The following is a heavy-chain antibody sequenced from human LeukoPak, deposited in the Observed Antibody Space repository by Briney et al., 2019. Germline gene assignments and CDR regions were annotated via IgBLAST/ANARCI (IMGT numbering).Heavy chain of an antibody. D-gene: IGHD6-13*01. CDR1: GYTFTSYG. CDR2: ISAYNGNT. V-gene: IGHV1-18*01. CDR3: AREDSSSWYGGRFDP. Sequence: ASVKVSCKASGYTFTSYGISWVRQAPGQGLEWMGWISAYNGNTNYAQKLQGRVTMTTDTSTSTAYMELRSLRSDDTAVYYCAREDSSSWYGGRFDPRGQGTLVTVSS. J-gene: IGHJ5*02.